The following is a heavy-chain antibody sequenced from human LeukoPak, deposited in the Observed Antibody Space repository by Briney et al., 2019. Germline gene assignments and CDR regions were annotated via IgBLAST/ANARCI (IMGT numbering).Heavy chain of an antibody. CDR3: ARGDYYDSSGYFWD. CDR2: IKQDGSEK. Sequence: GGSLRLSCAASGFTFSSYWMSWVRQAPGKGLEWVANIKQDGSEKYYVDSVKGRFTISRDNAKNSLYLQMNSLRAEDTAVYYCARGDYYDSSGYFWDWGQGTLVTVSS. CDR1: GFTFSSYW. V-gene: IGHV3-7*03. J-gene: IGHJ4*02. D-gene: IGHD3-22*01.